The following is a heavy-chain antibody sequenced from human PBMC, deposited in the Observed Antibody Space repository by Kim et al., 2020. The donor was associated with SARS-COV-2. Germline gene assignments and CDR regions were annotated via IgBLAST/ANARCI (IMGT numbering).Heavy chain of an antibody. CDR3: ARYSSTWNRFDP. D-gene: IGHD6-6*01. CDR1: GGSISSYY. J-gene: IGHJ5*02. CDR2: IYYSGST. Sequence: SETLSLTCTVSGGSISSYYWSWIRQSPWKGLEWIGDIYYSGSTNYNPSLKSRVSISVDTSKNQFSLKVSSVTAADTAVYYCARYSSTWNRFDPWGQGTPVTVSS. V-gene: IGHV4-59*08.